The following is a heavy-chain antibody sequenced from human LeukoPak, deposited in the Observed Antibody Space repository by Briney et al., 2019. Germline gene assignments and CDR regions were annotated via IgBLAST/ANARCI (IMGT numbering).Heavy chain of an antibody. J-gene: IGHJ4*02. D-gene: IGHD3-3*01. CDR2: ISYDGNDK. V-gene: IGHV3-30*03. CDR1: GFTFSSYG. Sequence: GGSLRLSCAASGFTFSSYGMHWVRQAPGKGLEWVAVISYDGNDKYYADSVKGRFTISRDDSKDTLYLQMNSLRPDDTAVYYCATAGVAPGDYWGQGTLVTVSS. CDR3: ATAGVAPGDY.